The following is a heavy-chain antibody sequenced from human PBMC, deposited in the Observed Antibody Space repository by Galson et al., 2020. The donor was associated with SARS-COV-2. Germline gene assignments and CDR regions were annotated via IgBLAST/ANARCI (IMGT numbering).Heavy chain of an antibody. CDR2: IYYSGTT. V-gene: IGHV4-39*01. CDR3: ARLEDSSGYYVRFDP. Sequence: SETLSLTCTVSGGSISSSSYYSGWIRQPPAKGLEWIGSIYYSGTTYYNPSLKSRVTISVDTSNNQFSLRLSSVTVADTAVYYCARLEDSSGYYVRFDPWGQGTLVTVSS. CDR1: GGSISSSSYY. D-gene: IGHD3-22*01. J-gene: IGHJ5*02.